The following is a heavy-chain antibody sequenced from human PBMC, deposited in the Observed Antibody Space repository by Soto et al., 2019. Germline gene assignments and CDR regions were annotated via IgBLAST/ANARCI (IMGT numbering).Heavy chain of an antibody. D-gene: IGHD3-16*01. V-gene: IGHV4-59*08. CDR1: GGSISSYY. CDR3: AIQKSFLEWGYYYYMDV. Sequence: QVQLQESGPGLVKPSETLSLTCTVSGGSISSYYWSWIRQPPGKGLEWIGYIYYSGSTNYNPSLKSRVTISVDTSKNQFSLKLSSVTAADTAVYYCAIQKSFLEWGYYYYMDVWGKGTTVTVSS. CDR2: IYYSGST. J-gene: IGHJ6*03.